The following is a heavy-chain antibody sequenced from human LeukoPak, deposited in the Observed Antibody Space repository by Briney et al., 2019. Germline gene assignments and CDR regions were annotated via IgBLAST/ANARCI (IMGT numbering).Heavy chain of an antibody. CDR3: ARADDYYDSFGYYHYYFDY. CDR1: GFTFSNYR. V-gene: IGHV3-48*01. D-gene: IGHD3-22*01. Sequence: GGSLRLSCAASGFTFSNYRMNWVRQAPGKGLEWVSYISESSSTIHYEDSVKGRFTISRDNAKNSLYLQMNSLRAEDRAVYYCARADDYYDSFGYYHYYFDYWGQGTLVTVSS. J-gene: IGHJ4*02. CDR2: ISESSSTI.